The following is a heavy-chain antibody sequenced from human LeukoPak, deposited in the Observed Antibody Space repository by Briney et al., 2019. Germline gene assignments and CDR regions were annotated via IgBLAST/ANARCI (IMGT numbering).Heavy chain of an antibody. J-gene: IGHJ4*02. D-gene: IGHD1-26*01. CDR2: IYYSGST. CDR3: AREAANSGSYFDY. CDR1: GGSISSSSYY. Sequence: PSETLSLTCTVSGGSISSSSYYWGWIRQPPGKGLEWIGSIYYSGSTYYNPSLKSRVTISVDTSKNQFSLKLSSVTAADTAVYYCAREAANSGSYFDYWGQGTLVTVSS. V-gene: IGHV4-39*02.